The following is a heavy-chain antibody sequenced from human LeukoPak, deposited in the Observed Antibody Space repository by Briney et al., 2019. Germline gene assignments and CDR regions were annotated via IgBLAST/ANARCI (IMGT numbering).Heavy chain of an antibody. V-gene: IGHV3-11*01. J-gene: IGHJ4*02. Sequence: PGGSLRLSCAASGFTFSDYYMSWIRQAPGKGLEWVSYISSSGSTIYYADSVKGRFAISRDNAKNSLYPQMNSLRAEDTAVYYCARCSSGYYGDYYFDYWGQGTLVTVSS. CDR2: ISSSGSTI. D-gene: IGHD3-22*01. CDR1: GFTFSDYY. CDR3: ARCSSGYYGDYYFDY.